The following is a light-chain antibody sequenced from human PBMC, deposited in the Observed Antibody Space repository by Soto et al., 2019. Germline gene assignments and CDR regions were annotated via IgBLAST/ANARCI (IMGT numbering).Light chain of an antibody. CDR2: KAS. V-gene: IGKV1-5*03. Sequence: DIQMTQSPSTLSASVGDRVTITCPASQSISSWLAWYQQNPGKAPKLVIYKASSLESGVPSSFSGSGSGTEFTLTISSLQPDDFATYYCQQYNSYSRTFGQGTMVEIK. CDR3: QQYNSYSRT. CDR1: QSISSW. J-gene: IGKJ1*01.